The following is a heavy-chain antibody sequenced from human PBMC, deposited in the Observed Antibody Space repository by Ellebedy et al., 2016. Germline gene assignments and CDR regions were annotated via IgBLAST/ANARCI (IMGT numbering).Heavy chain of an antibody. CDR3: SRQGIIAARRNNCDS. CDR1: GYTFIDYW. J-gene: IGHJ4*02. D-gene: IGHD6-6*01. V-gene: IGHV5-51*01. CDR2: IRPDDSDP. Sequence: GESLKISCKGSGYTFIDYWNGWVRLVPGKGLEWMRIIRPDDSDPRYNQSFEGQVSISVDKSISTAYLQWSSLKASDTAIYYCSRQGIIAARRNNCDSWGEGTLVTVSS.